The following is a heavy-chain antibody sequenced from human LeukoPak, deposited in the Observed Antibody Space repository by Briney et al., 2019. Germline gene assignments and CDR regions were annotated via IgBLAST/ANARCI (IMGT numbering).Heavy chain of an antibody. V-gene: IGHV3-43*01. Sequence: GRSLRLSCAASGFTFAEYTMHWVRQAPGKGLEWVSLISWNGARIHYGDSVKGRFTIPRDNSKNSLYLQMNSLRTEDTALYYCVKDLVAASENVRGWYPMDYWGQGTLVTVSS. CDR2: ISWNGARI. D-gene: IGHD6-19*01. CDR1: GFTFAEYT. CDR3: VKDLVAASENVRGWYPMDY. J-gene: IGHJ4*02.